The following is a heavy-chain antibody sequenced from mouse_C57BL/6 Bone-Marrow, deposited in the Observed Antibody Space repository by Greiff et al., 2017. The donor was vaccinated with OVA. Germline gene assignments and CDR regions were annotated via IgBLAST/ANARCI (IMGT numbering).Heavy chain of an antibody. CDR1: GYTFTSYW. V-gene: IGHV1-50*01. CDR3: ARAHYDSWFAY. Sequence: QVQLQQPGAELVKPGASVKLSCKASGYTFTSYWMQWVKQRPGQGLEWIGEIDPSDSYTNYNQKFKGKATLTVDTSSSTAYMQLSSRTSEDSAVYYCARAHYDSWFAYWGQGTLVTVSA. CDR2: IDPSDSYT. J-gene: IGHJ3*01. D-gene: IGHD2-4*01.